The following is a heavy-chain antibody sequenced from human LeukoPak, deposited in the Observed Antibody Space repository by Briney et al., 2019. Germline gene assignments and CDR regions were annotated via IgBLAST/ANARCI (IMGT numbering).Heavy chain of an antibody. CDR2: SSGSGGST. Sequence: GGSLTLSCAASGPNFSNYAMSWVRHAPGKGREWVSASSGSGGSTYYADSVKGRLTISRHTSKITLYLQMNSLRAEDKAVYYCAKGGEAKWFGELIKTQYYYYMDVWGKGATVTVSS. CDR1: GPNFSNYA. J-gene: IGHJ6*03. V-gene: IGHV3-23*01. CDR3: AKGGEAKWFGELIKTQYYYYMDV. D-gene: IGHD3-10*01.